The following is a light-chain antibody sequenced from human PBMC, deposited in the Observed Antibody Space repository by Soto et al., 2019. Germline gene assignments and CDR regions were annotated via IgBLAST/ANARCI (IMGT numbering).Light chain of an antibody. J-gene: IGLJ1*01. V-gene: IGLV2-14*01. CDR2: EVS. Sequence: QSALAQPASVSGSPGQSITISCTGTNSDVGGYNYVSWYQQHPGKAPKLMIHEVSDRPSGISNRFSGSKSGNTASLTISGLQAEDEADYYCSSYTSATTYVFGTGTKVTIL. CDR3: SSYTSATTYV. CDR1: NSDVGGYNY.